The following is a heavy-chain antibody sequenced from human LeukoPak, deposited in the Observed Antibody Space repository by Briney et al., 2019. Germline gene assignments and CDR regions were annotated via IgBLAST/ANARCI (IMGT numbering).Heavy chain of an antibody. CDR2: ISSSGRTI. CDR1: GFTFSSFE. J-gene: IGHJ3*02. CDR3: ASPNYDSSGYYAFDI. D-gene: IGHD3-22*01. V-gene: IGHV3-48*03. Sequence: PGGSLRLSCAASGFTFSSFEMNWVRQAPGKGLEWVSYISSSGRTINYGDSVKGRFTISRDNAKNSLYLQMNSLRAEDTAVYYCASPNYDSSGYYAFDIWGQGTMVTVSS.